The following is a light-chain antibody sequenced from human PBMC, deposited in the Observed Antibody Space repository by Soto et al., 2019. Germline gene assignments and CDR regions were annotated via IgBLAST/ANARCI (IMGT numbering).Light chain of an antibody. CDR2: DVS. CDR1: QSVSNS. J-gene: IGKJ4*01. V-gene: IGKV3-11*01. Sequence: EIVLTQSPATLSLSPGERATLSCCASQSVSNSLAWYQQRPGQSPRLLIYDVSTRATGIPARFGGSGSGTDFTLTISSLETEDFAVYYCQQRTNWPLTFGGGTKVEI. CDR3: QQRTNWPLT.